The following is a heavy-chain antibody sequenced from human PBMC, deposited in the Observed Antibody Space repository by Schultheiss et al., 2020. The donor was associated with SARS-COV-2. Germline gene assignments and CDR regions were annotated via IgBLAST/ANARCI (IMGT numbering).Heavy chain of an antibody. V-gene: IGHV3-74*01. Sequence: GGSLRLSCTTSGLAFSNYWMHWVRQAPGQGLVWVARINSVGSSIDYADSVKGRFTISRDNSKNTLYLQMNSLRAEDTAVYYCARGIAARGYYYYGMDVWGQGTTVTVSS. J-gene: IGHJ6*02. CDR2: INSVGSSI. CDR1: GLAFSNYW. D-gene: IGHD6-6*01. CDR3: ARGIAARGYYYYGMDV.